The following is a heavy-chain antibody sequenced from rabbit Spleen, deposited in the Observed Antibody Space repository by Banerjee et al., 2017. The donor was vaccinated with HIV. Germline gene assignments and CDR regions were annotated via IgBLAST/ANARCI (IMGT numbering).Heavy chain of an antibody. V-gene: IGHV1S40*01. D-gene: IGHD1-1*01. J-gene: IGHJ4*01. CDR1: GFSFSSNYY. Sequence: QSLEESGGDLVKPGASLTLTCTASGFSFSSNYYMCWVRQAPGKGLEWIACIYTGSSGSTYYASWAKGRFTISKTSSTTVTLQMTSLTAADTATYFCARDLVGVIGWNFYLWGQGTLVTVS. CDR3: ARDLVGVIGWNFYL. CDR2: IYTGSSGST.